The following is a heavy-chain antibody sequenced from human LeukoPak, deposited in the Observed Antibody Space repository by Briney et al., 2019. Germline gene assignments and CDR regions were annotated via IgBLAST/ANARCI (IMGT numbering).Heavy chain of an antibody. D-gene: IGHD3-9*01. Sequence: PSETLSLTCAVYGGSFSGYYWSWIRQPPGKGLEWIGEINHSGSTNYNPSLKSRVTISVDTSKNQFSLKLSSVTAADTAVYYCASVLTGAQFYYYYGMDVWGQGTTATVSS. J-gene: IGHJ6*02. CDR3: ASVLTGAQFYYYYGMDV. CDR1: GGSFSGYY. V-gene: IGHV4-34*01. CDR2: INHSGST.